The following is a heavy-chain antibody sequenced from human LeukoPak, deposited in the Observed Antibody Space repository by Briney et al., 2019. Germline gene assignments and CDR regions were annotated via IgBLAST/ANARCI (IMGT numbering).Heavy chain of an antibody. CDR3: ARGPAASGYFDY. D-gene: IGHD6-13*01. V-gene: IGHV4-4*07. CDR1: GGSISSHY. Sequence: SETLSLTCTVSGGSISSHYWSWLRQPAGKGLEWIGHIYSDGSVNYNPSVKSRVTMSVDTSKNQFSLKLYSVTPADTAVFYCARGPAASGYFDYWDQGTLVTVSS. J-gene: IGHJ4*02. CDR2: IYSDGSV.